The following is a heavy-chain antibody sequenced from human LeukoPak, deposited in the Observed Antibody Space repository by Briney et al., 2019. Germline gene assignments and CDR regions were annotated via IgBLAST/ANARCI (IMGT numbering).Heavy chain of an antibody. J-gene: IGHJ6*03. CDR3: AREAYYDFWSGSDGYMDV. CDR1: GFTFSSYW. D-gene: IGHD3-3*01. CDR2: INSDGSST. Sequence: GGSLRLSCAASGFTFSSYWMHWVRQAPGKGLVWVSRINSDGSSTSYADSVKGRFTISRDNAKNTVYLRMNSLRAEDTAVHYCAREAYYDFWSGSDGYMDVWGKGTTVTVSS. V-gene: IGHV3-74*01.